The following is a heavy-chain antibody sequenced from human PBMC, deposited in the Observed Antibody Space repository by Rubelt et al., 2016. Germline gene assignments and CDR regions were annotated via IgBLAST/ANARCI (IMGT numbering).Heavy chain of an antibody. CDR2: ISYDGSNK. Sequence: QVQLVESGGGVVQPGRSLRLSCAASGFTFSSYAMHWVRQAPGKGLEWVAVISYDGSNKYYAESVKGRFTISRDNAKNSLYLQMNSLRVEDTAIYYCARRCDYFDYWGQGTLVPVSS. CDR3: ARRCDYFDY. V-gene: IGHV3-30*04. J-gene: IGHJ4*02. CDR1: GFTFSSYA.